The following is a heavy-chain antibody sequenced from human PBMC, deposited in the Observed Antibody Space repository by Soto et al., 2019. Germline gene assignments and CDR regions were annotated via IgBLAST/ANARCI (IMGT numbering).Heavy chain of an antibody. V-gene: IGHV1-69*01. D-gene: IGHD5-12*01. CDR1: GGTFSSYA. Sequence: QVQLVQSGAEVKKPGSSVKVSCKASGGTFSSYAISWVRQAPGQGLEWMGGIIPIFGTANYAQKFQGRVTITADESTSTAYMELSSLRSEDTAVYYCARDRGIVATTGGYYFDYWGQGTLVTVSS. CDR3: ARDRGIVATTGGYYFDY. J-gene: IGHJ4*02. CDR2: IIPIFGTA.